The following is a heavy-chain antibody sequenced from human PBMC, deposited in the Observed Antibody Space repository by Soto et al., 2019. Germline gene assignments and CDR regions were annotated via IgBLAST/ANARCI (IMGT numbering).Heavy chain of an antibody. D-gene: IGHD6-13*01. Sequence: GGSLRLSCADSGFTFSSYAMSWVRQAPGKGLEWVSAISGSGGSTYYADSVKGRLTISRDNSKNTLDLQMNSLRAADTAVYYCANAGRSWYGYYDGMDGWGQVTAVTVSS. CDR3: ANAGRSWYGYYDGMDG. J-gene: IGHJ6*02. CDR1: GFTFSSYA. CDR2: ISGSGGST. V-gene: IGHV3-23*01.